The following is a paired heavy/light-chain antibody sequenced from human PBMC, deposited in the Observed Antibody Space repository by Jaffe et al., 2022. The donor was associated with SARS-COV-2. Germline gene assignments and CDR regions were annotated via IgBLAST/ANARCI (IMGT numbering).Light chain of an antibody. CDR2: WAS. CDR1: QSVLYDSNNKNY. CDR3: QQYYNTVRT. V-gene: IGKV4-1*01. Sequence: DIVMTQSPDSLAVSLGERATISCKSSQSVLYDSNNKNYLAWYQQKPGQPPKLLIYWASTRESGVPDRFSGSGSGTDFTLTISSLQAEDVAVYYCQQYYNTVRTFGQGTKVEIK. J-gene: IGKJ1*01.
Heavy chain of an antibody. V-gene: IGHV3-23*01. D-gene: IGHD3-10*01. CDR3: AKAGPSGSYYNDGFDM. J-gene: IGHJ3*02. CDR2: ISGSGAST. CDR1: GFTFSSCA. Sequence: EVQLSESGGGLAQPGGSLRLSCAASGFTFSSCAMSWVRQAPGRGLEWVSAISGSGASTYYADSVKGRFTISRDNSKNTLYLQMNGLRAEDTAVYYCAKAGPSGSYYNDGFDMWGQGTMVTVSS.